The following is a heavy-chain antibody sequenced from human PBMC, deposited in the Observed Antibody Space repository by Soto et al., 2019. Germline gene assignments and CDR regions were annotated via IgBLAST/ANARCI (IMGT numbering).Heavy chain of an antibody. CDR3: ARLGGPSYYDILTGYFYFDY. Sequence: SETLSLTCTVSGGSISSGGYYWSWIRQHPGKGLEWIGYIYYSGSTYYNPSLKSRVTISVDTSKNQFSLKLSSVTAADTAVYYCARLGGPSYYDILTGYFYFDYWGQGTLVTSPQ. CDR2: IYYSGST. CDR1: GGSISSGGYY. D-gene: IGHD3-9*01. J-gene: IGHJ4*02. V-gene: IGHV4-31*03.